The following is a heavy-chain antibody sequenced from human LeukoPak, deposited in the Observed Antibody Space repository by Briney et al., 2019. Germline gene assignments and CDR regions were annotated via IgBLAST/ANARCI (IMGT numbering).Heavy chain of an antibody. CDR3: ASGGSGSYSY. CDR1: GFTFSSYA. J-gene: IGHJ4*02. Sequence: PGRSLRLSCAASGFTFSSYAMHWVRQAPGKGLEWISYISSSGFTIDYADSVKGRFTISRDNSKNTLYLQMNSLRAEDTAVYYCASGGSGSYSYWGQGTLVTVSS. D-gene: IGHD1-26*01. CDR2: ISSSGFTI. V-gene: IGHV3-48*01.